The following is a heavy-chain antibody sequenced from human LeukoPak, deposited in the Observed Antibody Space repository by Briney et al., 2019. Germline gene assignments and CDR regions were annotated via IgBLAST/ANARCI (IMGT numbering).Heavy chain of an antibody. J-gene: IGHJ4*02. CDR2: IGIDSGNT. V-gene: IGHV3-48*01. D-gene: IGHD5-24*01. CDR1: GFRFSDYS. CDR3: ARDYKYAFDN. Sequence: GGSLRLSCAASGFRFSDYSMNWVRQAPGKELEWISYIGIDSGNTNYADSVKGRFTISGDKAKNSLYLQMNSLRVEDTAVYYCARDYKYAFDNWDQGTLVTVSS.